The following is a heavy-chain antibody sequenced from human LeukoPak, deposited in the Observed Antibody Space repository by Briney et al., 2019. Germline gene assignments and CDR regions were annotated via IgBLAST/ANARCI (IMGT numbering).Heavy chain of an antibody. CDR1: GYTFTSYY. D-gene: IGHD4-17*01. CDR3: ATASYGDYGLYYFDY. J-gene: IGHJ4*02. Sequence: ASVKVSCKASGYTFTSYYMHWVRQAPGQGLEWMGIINPSGGSTSYAQKFQGRVTMTEDTSTDTAYMELSSLRSEDTAVYYCATASYGDYGLYYFDYWGQGTLVTVSS. V-gene: IGHV1-46*01. CDR2: INPSGGST.